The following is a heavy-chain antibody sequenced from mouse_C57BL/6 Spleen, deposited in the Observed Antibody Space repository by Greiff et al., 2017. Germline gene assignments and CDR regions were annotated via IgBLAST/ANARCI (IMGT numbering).Heavy chain of an antibody. CDR2: INPNNGGT. Sequence: VQLQQSGPELVKPGASVKISCKASGYTFTDYYMNWVKQSHGKSLEWIGDINPNNGGTSYNQKFKGKATLTVDKSSSTAYMELRSLTSEDSAVYYCASYDAMDYWGQGTSVTVSS. J-gene: IGHJ4*01. CDR1: GYTFTDYY. V-gene: IGHV1-26*01. CDR3: ASYDAMDY.